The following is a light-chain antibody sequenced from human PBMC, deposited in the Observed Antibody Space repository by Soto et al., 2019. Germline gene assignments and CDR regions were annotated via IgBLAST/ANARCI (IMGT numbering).Light chain of an antibody. Sequence: QTVVTQEPSFSVSPGRTVTLTCGLSSGSVSTSYYPSWYQQTPGQAPRTLIYSTNTRSSGVPDRFSGSILGNKAALTITGAQADDESDYYCVLYMGSGLWVFGGGTK. J-gene: IGLJ3*02. CDR2: STN. CDR1: SGSVSTSYY. CDR3: VLYMGSGLWV. V-gene: IGLV8-61*01.